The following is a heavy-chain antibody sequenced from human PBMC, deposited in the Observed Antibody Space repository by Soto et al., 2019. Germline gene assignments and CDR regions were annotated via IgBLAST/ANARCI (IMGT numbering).Heavy chain of an antibody. D-gene: IGHD3-22*01. CDR2: IYSSGST. CDR1: GGSISSGDYY. J-gene: IGHJ3*02. V-gene: IGHV4-31*11. Sequence: SETLSLTCAVSGGSISSGDYYWSWIRHHPGKGLEWIGYIYSSGSTYYNPSLRSRVTISADTSKNQFSLRLSSVTAADTAVYYCVRDYDYDTSRNDAFDIWGQGTMVTVSS. CDR3: VRDYDYDTSRNDAFDI.